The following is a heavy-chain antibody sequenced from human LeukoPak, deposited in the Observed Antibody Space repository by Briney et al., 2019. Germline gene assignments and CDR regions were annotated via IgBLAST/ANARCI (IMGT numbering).Heavy chain of an antibody. J-gene: IGHJ5*02. CDR3: ARERITIFGVVIRKTHSWFDP. D-gene: IGHD3-3*01. CDR2: ISSSSSTI. CDR1: GFTFSSYS. Sequence: PGGSLRLSCAASGFTFSSYSMNWVRQAPGKGLEWVSYISSSSSTIYYADSVKGRFTISRDNAKNSLYLQMNSLRAEDTAVYYCARERITIFGVVIRKTHSWFDPWGQGTLVTVSS. V-gene: IGHV3-48*01.